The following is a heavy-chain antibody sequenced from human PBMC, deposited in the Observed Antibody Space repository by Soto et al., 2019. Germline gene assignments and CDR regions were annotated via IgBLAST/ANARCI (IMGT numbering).Heavy chain of an antibody. Sequence: EVQLLESGGGLVQPGGSLRLSCVASGVTFTTNAMVWVRQAPGKGLEWVSFISGDDGSGNYADSVKGRFTISRDNSKNTLYLQMNSLRAEDTAIYYCVKEASGWKSRGSFDLWGRGTMVTVSS. D-gene: IGHD6-19*01. J-gene: IGHJ3*01. CDR2: ISGDDGSG. CDR3: VKEASGWKSRGSFDL. V-gene: IGHV3-23*01. CDR1: GVTFTTNA.